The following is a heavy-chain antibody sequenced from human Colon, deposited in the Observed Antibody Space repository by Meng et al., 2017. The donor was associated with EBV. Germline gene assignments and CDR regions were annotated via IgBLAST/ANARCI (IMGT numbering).Heavy chain of an antibody. V-gene: IGHV4-34*01. CDR2: IDDSGNI. CDR1: GGPFSGFY. CDR3: ARSRWLLLQL. J-gene: IGHJ4*02. Sequence: QAQIKQRGAGLLQPSETLSLTCTVYGGPFSGFYWTWIRQSPGKGLEWIGEIDDSGNIIYNPSLKSRVTISGDTSKNQFSLNVSSVTAADTAVYYCARSRWLLLQLWGQGTLVTVSS. D-gene: IGHD3-22*01.